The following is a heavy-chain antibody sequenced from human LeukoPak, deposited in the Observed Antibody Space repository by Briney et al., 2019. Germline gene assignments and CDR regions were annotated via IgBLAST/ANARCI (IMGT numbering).Heavy chain of an antibody. Sequence: GPTLVDPTQPLTLTCTFSGFSPGTSGVGGGWIRQPPVKALEWLALIKWNDDKRYNPSLKSRLTITKDTSNNQLVLTMTNMDPVDTATYYCPHGRFGEQQLAFDYWGQGTLVTVSS. CDR3: PHGRFGEQQLAFDY. V-gene: IGHV2-5*01. CDR1: GFSPGTSGVG. D-gene: IGHD6-13*01. CDR2: IKWNDDK. J-gene: IGHJ4*02.